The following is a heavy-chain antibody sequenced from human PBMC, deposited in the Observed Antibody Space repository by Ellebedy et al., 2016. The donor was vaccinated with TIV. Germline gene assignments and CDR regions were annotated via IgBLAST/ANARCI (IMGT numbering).Heavy chain of an antibody. Sequence: GESLKISXAASGFTFSSYAMSWVRQAPGKGLEWVSAISGSGGSTYYADSVKSRFTISRDNSKNTLYLQMNSLRAEDTAVYYCAKKIGVVRGPFDYWGQGTLVTVSS. CDR1: GFTFSSYA. D-gene: IGHD3-10*01. CDR3: AKKIGVVRGPFDY. CDR2: ISGSGGST. J-gene: IGHJ4*02. V-gene: IGHV3-23*01.